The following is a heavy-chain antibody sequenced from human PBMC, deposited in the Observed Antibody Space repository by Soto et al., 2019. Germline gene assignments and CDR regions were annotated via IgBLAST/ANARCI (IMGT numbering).Heavy chain of an antibody. J-gene: IGHJ6*02. CDR3: ARGKDLNSGYIVATTGYYYGMDV. CDR2: IIPIFGTA. V-gene: IGHV1-69*01. D-gene: IGHD5-12*01. Sequence: QVQLVQSGAEVKKPGSSVKVSCKASGGTFSSYAISWVRQAPGQGLEWMGGIIPIFGTANYAQKFQGRVTITADESTSTAYMELSSLRSEDTAVYYCARGKDLNSGYIVATTGYYYGMDVWGQGTTVTVSS. CDR1: GGTFSSYA.